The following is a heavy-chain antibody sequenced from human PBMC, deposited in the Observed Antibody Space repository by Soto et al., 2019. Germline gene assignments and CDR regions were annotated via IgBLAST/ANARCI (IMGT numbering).Heavy chain of an antibody. D-gene: IGHD6-13*01. CDR2: IYSGGST. Sequence: GESLKISCAASGFTVSSNYMSWVRQAPGKGLEWVSVIYSGGSTYYADSVKGRFTISRHNSKNTLYLQMNSLRAEDTAVYYCARVSIAAAVPGYWGQGTLVTVSS. CDR3: ARVSIAAAVPGY. J-gene: IGHJ4*02. V-gene: IGHV3-53*04. CDR1: GFTVSSNY.